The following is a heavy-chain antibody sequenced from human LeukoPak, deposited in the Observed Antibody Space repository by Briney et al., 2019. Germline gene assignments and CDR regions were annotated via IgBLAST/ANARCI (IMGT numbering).Heavy chain of an antibody. V-gene: IGHV1-69*13. CDR2: IIPIFGTA. CDR1: GGTFSSYA. D-gene: IGHD2-2*01. CDR3: ARGGLRYCSSTSCYADAFDI. Sequence: ASVKVSCKASGGTFSSYAISWVRQAPGQGLEWMGGIIPIFGTANYAQKFQGRITITADESTSTAYMELSSLRSEDTAVYYCARGGLRYCSSTSCYADAFDIWGRGTMVTVSS. J-gene: IGHJ3*02.